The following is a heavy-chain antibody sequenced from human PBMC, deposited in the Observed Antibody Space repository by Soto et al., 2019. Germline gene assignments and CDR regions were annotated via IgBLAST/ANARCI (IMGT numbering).Heavy chain of an antibody. D-gene: IGHD2-21*01. Sequence: ASVKVSCKASGDTRTDFSMHWVRQAPGQRPEWMGWLSVGNGHTKYSQKFQGRVTITRDTSARTAYMELSNLRSEDTAVYYCATPQRACGGGSCYPSFYYYAMDVCSDGTTVTVSS. CDR3: ATPQRACGGGSCYPSFYYYAMDV. J-gene: IGHJ6*02. CDR2: LSVGNGHT. CDR1: GDTRTDFS. V-gene: IGHV1-3*01.